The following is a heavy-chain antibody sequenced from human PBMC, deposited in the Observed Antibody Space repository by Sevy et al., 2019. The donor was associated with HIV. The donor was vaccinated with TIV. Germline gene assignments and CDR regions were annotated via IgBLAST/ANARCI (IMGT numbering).Heavy chain of an antibody. CDR3: ARDVAIRGVFPTFYYHYYMDV. CDR1: GASISNYY. J-gene: IGHJ6*03. V-gene: IGHV4-4*07. Sequence: SETLSLTCTVSGASISNYYWSWIRQPAGKGLEWIGRIDTRGDTHYNPSLKGRFTLSLDTPRKHFSLKLTSVIAADTAVYYCARDVAIRGVFPTFYYHYYMDVWGKGTTVTVSS. D-gene: IGHD3-10*01. CDR2: IDTRGDT.